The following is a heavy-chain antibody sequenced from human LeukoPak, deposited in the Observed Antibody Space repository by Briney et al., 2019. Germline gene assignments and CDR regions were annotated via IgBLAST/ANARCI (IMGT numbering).Heavy chain of an antibody. V-gene: IGHV3-66*01. CDR2: IYSGGST. CDR1: GFTVSGNY. J-gene: IGHJ4*02. Sequence: GGSLRLSCAASGFTVSGNYMSWVRQAPGKGLEWVSVIYSGGSTYYADSVKGRFTISRDNSKNTLYLQMNSLRAGDTAVYYCARVGQQWEPLDYWGQGTLVTVSS. D-gene: IGHD6-19*01. CDR3: ARVGQQWEPLDY.